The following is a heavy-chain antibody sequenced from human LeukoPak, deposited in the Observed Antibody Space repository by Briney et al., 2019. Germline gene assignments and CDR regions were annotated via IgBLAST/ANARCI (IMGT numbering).Heavy chain of an antibody. CDR2: INSDGSST. V-gene: IGHV3-74*01. CDR3: AREKEYRSSWYYFDY. J-gene: IGHJ4*02. CDR1: GLTFSTYW. D-gene: IGHD6-13*01. Sequence: GGSLRLSCAASGLTFSTYWMHWVRQAPGKGLVWASRINSDGSSTSYADSVKGRFTISRDNAKSTLYLQMNSLRAEDTAVYYCAREKEYRSSWYYFDYWGQGTLVTVSS.